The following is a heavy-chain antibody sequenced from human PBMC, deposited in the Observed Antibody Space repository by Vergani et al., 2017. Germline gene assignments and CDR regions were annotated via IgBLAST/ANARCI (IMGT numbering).Heavy chain of an antibody. V-gene: IGHV1-24*01. CDR3: ATENMVRGVITLYYYYGMDV. J-gene: IGHJ6*02. Sequence: QVQLVQSGAEVKKPGASVKVSCKVSGYTLTELSMHWVRQAPGKGLEWMGGFDPEDGETIYAQKFQGRVTMTEDTSTDPAYMERSSLRSEDTAVYYCATENMVRGVITLYYYYGMDVWGQGTTVTVSS. CDR2: FDPEDGET. D-gene: IGHD3-10*01. CDR1: GYTLTELS.